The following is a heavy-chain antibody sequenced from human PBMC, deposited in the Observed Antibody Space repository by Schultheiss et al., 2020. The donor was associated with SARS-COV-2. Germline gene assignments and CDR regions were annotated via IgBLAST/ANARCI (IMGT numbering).Heavy chain of an antibody. CDR3: AISPNYYDSSGYAP. D-gene: IGHD3-22*01. CDR2: IYSGGST. CDR1: GFTVSSNY. Sequence: GGSLRLSCAASGFTVSSNYMSWVRQAPGKGLEWVSLIYSGGSTYYADSVKGRFTISRDNSKNTLYLQMNSLRAEDTAVYYCAISPNYYDSSGYAPWPLGTLVTVSS. V-gene: IGHV3-53*05. J-gene: IGHJ5*02.